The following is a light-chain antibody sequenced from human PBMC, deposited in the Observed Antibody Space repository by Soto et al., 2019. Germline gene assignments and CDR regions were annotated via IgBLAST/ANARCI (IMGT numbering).Light chain of an antibody. V-gene: IGLV1-51*01. CDR1: SCNIGDNY. CDR3: GTWDSSLSIVV. J-gene: IGLJ2*01. CDR2: DNN. Sequence: QSVLTQPPSVSAAPGQKVAISCSGSSCNIGDNYVSWYQHVPGTAPRLLIYDNNKRPSGIPDRFSGSKSGTTATLGITGLQTGDEADYFCGTWDSSLSIVVFGGGTKLTVL.